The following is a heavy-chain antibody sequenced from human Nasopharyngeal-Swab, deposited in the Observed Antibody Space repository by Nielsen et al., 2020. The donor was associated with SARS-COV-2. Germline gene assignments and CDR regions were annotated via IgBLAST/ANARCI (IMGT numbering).Heavy chain of an antibody. J-gene: IGHJ4*02. CDR3: ARAESTYYDFWSGYDFFDY. V-gene: IGHV3-7*01. CDR1: GFTFSSYW. CDR2: IKQDGSEK. D-gene: IGHD3-3*01. Sequence: GESLKISCAASGFTFSSYWMSWVRQAPGKGLEWVANIKQDGSEKYYVDSVKGRFTISRDNAKNSLYLQMNSLRAEDTAVYYCARAESTYYDFWSGYDFFDYWGQGTLVTVSS.